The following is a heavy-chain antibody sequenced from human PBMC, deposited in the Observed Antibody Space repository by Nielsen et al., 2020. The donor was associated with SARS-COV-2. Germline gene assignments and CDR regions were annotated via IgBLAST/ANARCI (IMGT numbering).Heavy chain of an antibody. Sequence: ASVKLSCKASGYTFTSYYMHWVRQAPGQGLEWMGIINPSGGSTSYAQKFQGRVTMTRDTSTSTVYMELSSLRSEDTAVDYCARDEEMATGLFDYWGQGTLVTVSS. V-gene: IGHV1-46*01. D-gene: IGHD5-24*01. J-gene: IGHJ4*02. CDR2: INPSGGST. CDR3: ARDEEMATGLFDY. CDR1: GYTFTSYY.